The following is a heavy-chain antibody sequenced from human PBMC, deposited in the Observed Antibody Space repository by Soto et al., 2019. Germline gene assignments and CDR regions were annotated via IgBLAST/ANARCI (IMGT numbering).Heavy chain of an antibody. CDR2: LHHGGST. J-gene: IGHJ4*02. V-gene: IGHV4-4*02. D-gene: IGHD5-12*01. CDR1: RYSINNNNW. Sequence: PSETLSLTCDVSRYSINNNNWWSWVRQPPGGGLEWVGELHHGGSTNYNPSLESRVTFSVDISKNQFFLKLSSVTAADTAVYYCHKNSAYALDYWGQGTLVTVSS. CDR3: HKNSAYALDY.